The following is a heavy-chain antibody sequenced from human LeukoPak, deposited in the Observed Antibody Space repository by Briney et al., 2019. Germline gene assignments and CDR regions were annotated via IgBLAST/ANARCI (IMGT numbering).Heavy chain of an antibody. Sequence: SETVSLTCDVSGVSFGTYYWSWIRQSPEKGLEWIGEVNHSGYTNYNPSLKGRVTISVDTSKNQFSLKLSSVTAADTAVYYCARQLYGSDYWGQGTLVSVSS. CDR1: GVSFGTYY. V-gene: IGHV4-34*01. CDR2: VNHSGYT. J-gene: IGHJ4*02. CDR3: ARQLYGSDY. D-gene: IGHD4-17*01.